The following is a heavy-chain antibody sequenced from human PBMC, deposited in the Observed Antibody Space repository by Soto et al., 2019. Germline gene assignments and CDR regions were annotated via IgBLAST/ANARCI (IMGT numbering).Heavy chain of an antibody. D-gene: IGHD3-10*01. Sequence: EVQLVESGGGLVQPGGSLRLSCAASGFTFSNYWMHWVRQAPGKGLVWVSRINGDGTGTNYAGSVKGQFTISRDNAKNTLYLQMNSLRAEDTAVYYCGRGASGSYRLDYWGQGTLVTVSS. J-gene: IGHJ4*02. CDR2: INGDGTGT. V-gene: IGHV3-74*01. CDR3: GRGASGSYRLDY. CDR1: GFTFSNYW.